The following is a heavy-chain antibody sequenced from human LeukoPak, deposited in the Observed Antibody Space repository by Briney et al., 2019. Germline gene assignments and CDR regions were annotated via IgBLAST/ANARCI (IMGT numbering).Heavy chain of an antibody. V-gene: IGHV3-23*01. CDR3: AKVFRSGDLFVSDY. J-gene: IGHJ4*02. Sequence: PGGSLRLSCASSGFTFSSNVMAWVRQAPGKGPEWVSGISGSGDSTYYADSVKGRFTISRDNSKNTLYLQMNSLRAGDTAMYFCAKVFRSGDLFVSDYWGQGILVTVSP. CDR1: GFTFSSNV. CDR2: ISGSGDST. D-gene: IGHD4-17*01.